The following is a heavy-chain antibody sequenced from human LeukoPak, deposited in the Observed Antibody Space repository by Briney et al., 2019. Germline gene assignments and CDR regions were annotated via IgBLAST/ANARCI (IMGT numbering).Heavy chain of an antibody. Sequence: SVKVSCKASGGTFNSYAINWVRQAPGQGLEWMGGIIPRLGTTKYIEKFQGRITITTDESTTTAYMELTSLRSEDTAVYYCAVDGTDWGQGTLVTVSS. CDR1: GGTFNSYA. V-gene: IGHV1-69*05. J-gene: IGHJ4*02. CDR2: IIPRLGTT. CDR3: AVDGTD.